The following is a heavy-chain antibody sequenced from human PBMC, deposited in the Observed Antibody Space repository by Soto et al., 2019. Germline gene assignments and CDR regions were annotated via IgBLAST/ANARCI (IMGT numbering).Heavy chain of an antibody. V-gene: IGHV3-7*01. Sequence: EVQLVESGGGLVQPGGSLRLSCAASGFTFSSYWMSWVRQAPGKGLEWVANIKQDGSEKYYVDSVKGRFTISRDNAKNSLYLQMNSLRAEDTAVYYCARVTVLLWFGARNYYFDYWGQGTLVTVSS. D-gene: IGHD3-10*01. CDR1: GFTFSSYW. J-gene: IGHJ4*02. CDR2: IKQDGSEK. CDR3: ARVTVLLWFGARNYYFDY.